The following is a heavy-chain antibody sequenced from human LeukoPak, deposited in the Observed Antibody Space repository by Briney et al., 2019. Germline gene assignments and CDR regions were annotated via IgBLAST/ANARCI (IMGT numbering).Heavy chain of an antibody. CDR1: GGSVSSGSYY. V-gene: IGHV4-61*01. Sequence: PSETLSLTCTVSGGSVSSGSYYWSWIRQPPGKGLEWIGYIYYGGSTNYNPSLKSRVTISVDTSKNQFSLKLSSVTAADTAVYYCARDFVSDSMAGGYYYGMDVWGQGTTVTVSS. CDR2: IYYGGST. D-gene: IGHD3-22*01. CDR3: ARDFVSDSMAGGYYYGMDV. J-gene: IGHJ6*02.